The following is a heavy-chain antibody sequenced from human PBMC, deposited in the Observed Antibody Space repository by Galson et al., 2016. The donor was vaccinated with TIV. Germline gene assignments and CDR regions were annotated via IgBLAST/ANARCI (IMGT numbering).Heavy chain of an antibody. Sequence: SLRLSCAASGFTFRSYSMNWVRQPPGKGLEWVSSISTSGAYIYYADSVKGRFTITRDNAKNSLSLQMNSLRAEDTAIYYCARVRYSSSQGPGYWGQGTLVTVSS. J-gene: IGHJ4*02. V-gene: IGHV3-21*01. D-gene: IGHD6-6*01. CDR2: ISTSGAYI. CDR3: ARVRYSSSQGPGY. CDR1: GFTFRSYS.